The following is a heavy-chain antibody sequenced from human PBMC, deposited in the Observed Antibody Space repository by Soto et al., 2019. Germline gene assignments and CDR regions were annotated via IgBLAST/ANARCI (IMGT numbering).Heavy chain of an antibody. V-gene: IGHV3-23*01. Sequence: QVLESGGGLVQPGGSLRLSCAASGFTFSCCAMSWVRQAPGKGLEWVSTIHGDGGYTHDTDSVKGRFTISRDNSRNTLYLQMNSLRADDTAVYYCAKNRGAGDYSNWSFAVWGRGTLVTVSS. CDR1: GFTFSCCA. CDR3: AKNRGAGDYSNWSFAV. D-gene: IGHD7-27*01. CDR2: IHGDGGYT. J-gene: IGHJ2*01.